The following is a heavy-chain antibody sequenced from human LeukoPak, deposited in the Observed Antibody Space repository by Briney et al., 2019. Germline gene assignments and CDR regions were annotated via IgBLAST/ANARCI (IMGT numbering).Heavy chain of an antibody. CDR3: AKDRIRGDSY. D-gene: IGHD3-16*01. CDR2: ISDTGGDT. Sequence: PGGPLRLSCAASGFTFRNYVMSWVRQAPGKGLEWVSSISDTGGDTYYTDSVKGRFTISRDNSKNTLYLQMNSLRAEDTAVYYCAKDRIRGDSYWGQGTLVTVSS. V-gene: IGHV3-23*01. CDR1: GFTFRNYV. J-gene: IGHJ4*02.